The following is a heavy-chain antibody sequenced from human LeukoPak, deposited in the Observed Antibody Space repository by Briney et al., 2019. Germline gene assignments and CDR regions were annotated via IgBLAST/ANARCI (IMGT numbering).Heavy chain of an antibody. CDR1: GFTFRSYS. CDR3: AREPTYYDFWSGCSWFDY. Sequence: GGSLRLSCAASGFTFRSYSMNWVRQAPGKGLEWVSYISSSSSTIYYADSVKGRFTISRDNAKNSLYLQMNSLRAEDTAVYYCAREPTYYDFWSGCSWFDYWGQGTLVTVSS. V-gene: IGHV3-48*01. D-gene: IGHD3-3*01. J-gene: IGHJ4*02. CDR2: ISSSSSTI.